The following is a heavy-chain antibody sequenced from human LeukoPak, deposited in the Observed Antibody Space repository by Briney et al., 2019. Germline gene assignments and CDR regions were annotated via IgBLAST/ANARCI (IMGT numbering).Heavy chain of an antibody. CDR1: GFTFSSHP. Sequence: PGGSLRLSCAASGFTFSSHPMNWVRQAPGKGLEWVAAIANDGRFTHYADSVKGRFTISRDNSKSTLEMQMNSLRAEDTALYYCVKEANGFDMWGLGTMVTVSS. CDR2: IANDGRFT. V-gene: IGHV3-30*04. D-gene: IGHD2-8*01. J-gene: IGHJ3*02. CDR3: VKEANGFDM.